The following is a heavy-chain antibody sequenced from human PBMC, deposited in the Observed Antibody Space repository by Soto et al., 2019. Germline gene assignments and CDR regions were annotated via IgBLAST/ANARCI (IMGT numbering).Heavy chain of an antibody. J-gene: IGHJ4*02. V-gene: IGHV4-31*03. D-gene: IGHD3-22*01. CDR3: ARNLYDSSHFDY. CDR2: IHDRGNA. CDR1: GGSIGSGDYY. Sequence: SETLSLTCTVSGGSIGSGDYYWSWIRQRPGKGLEWIGYIHDRGNAYYSPSLESRVIMSLDRSKNQFSLKLSSVTAADTAVYYCARNLYDSSHFDYWGQGTLVTVSS.